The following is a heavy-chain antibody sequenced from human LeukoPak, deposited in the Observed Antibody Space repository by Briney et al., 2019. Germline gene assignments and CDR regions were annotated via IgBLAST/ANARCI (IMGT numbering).Heavy chain of an antibody. J-gene: IGHJ4*02. CDR2: IQYDEGNE. Sequence: PGGPLTLSYAAWGLTYSTYGMQGVRQAPGKGREWVAFIQYDEGNEYYADSVKGRFTISRDNSKNTLYLQMNILRAEATAVYYCAPTGTTGFGYFDYWGQGTLVTVSS. CDR1: GLTYSTYG. D-gene: IGHD1-7*01. CDR3: APTGTTGFGYFDY. V-gene: IGHV3-30*02.